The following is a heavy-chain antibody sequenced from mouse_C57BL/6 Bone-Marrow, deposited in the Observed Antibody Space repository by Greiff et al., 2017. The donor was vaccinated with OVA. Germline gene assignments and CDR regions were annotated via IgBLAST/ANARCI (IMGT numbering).Heavy chain of an antibody. CDR1: GYTFTSYW. CDR2: IYPGNSDT. D-gene: IGHD1-1*01. J-gene: IGHJ2*01. CDR3: TRGRTVVASFDY. V-gene: IGHV1-5*01. Sequence: VQLQQSGTVLARPGASVKMSCKTSGYTFTSYWMHWVKQRPGQGLEWIGAIYPGNSDTSYNQKFKGKAKLTAVTSASPAYMELSSLTNEDSAVYYCTRGRTVVASFDYWGQGTTLTVSS.